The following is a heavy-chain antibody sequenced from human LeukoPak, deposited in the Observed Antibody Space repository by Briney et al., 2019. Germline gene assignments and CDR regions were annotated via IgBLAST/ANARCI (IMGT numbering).Heavy chain of an antibody. CDR2: ISGSGGST. V-gene: IGHV3-23*01. Sequence: GGSLRLSCAASGFTFSSYAMSWVRQAPGKGPEWVSAISGSGGSTYYADSVKGRFTISRDDSKNTPYLQMNSLKTEDTAVYYCARDWGGCSRTNCKHGYFDYWGQGTLVTVSS. CDR3: ARDWGGCSRTNCKHGYFDY. CDR1: GFTFSSYA. J-gene: IGHJ4*02. D-gene: IGHD2-2*01.